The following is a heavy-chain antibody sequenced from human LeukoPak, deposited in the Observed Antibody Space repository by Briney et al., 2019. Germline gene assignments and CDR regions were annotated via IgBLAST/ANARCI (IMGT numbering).Heavy chain of an antibody. CDR3: ARDQMVDQEPWYFDL. J-gene: IGHJ2*01. CDR1: GGSISSGSYY. Sequence: SQTLSLTCTVSGGSISSGSYYWSWIRQPAGKGLEWIGRIYTSGSTNYNPSLKSRVTISVDTSKNQSSLKLSSVTAADTAVYYCARDQMVDQEPWYFDLWGRGTLVTVSS. V-gene: IGHV4-61*02. D-gene: IGHD6-13*01. CDR2: IYTSGST.